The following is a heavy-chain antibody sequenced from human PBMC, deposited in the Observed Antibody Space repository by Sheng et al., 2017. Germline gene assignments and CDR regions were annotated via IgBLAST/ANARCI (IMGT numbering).Heavy chain of an antibody. J-gene: IGHJ6*03. CDR2: IIPILGIA. V-gene: IGHV1-69*02. CDR1: GGTFSSYT. CDR3: ASSGGTAMVQTPLYYYYYMDV. Sequence: QVQLVQSGAEVKKPGSSVKVSCKASGGTFSSYTISWVRQAPGQGLEWMGRIIPILGIANYAQKFQGRVTITADKSTSTAYMELSSLRSEDTAVYYCASSGGTAMVQTPLYYYYYMDVWGKGTTVTVSS. D-gene: IGHD5-18*01.